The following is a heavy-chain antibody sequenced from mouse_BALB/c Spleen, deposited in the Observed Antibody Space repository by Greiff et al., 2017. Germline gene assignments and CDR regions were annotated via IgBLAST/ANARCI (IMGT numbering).Heavy chain of an antibody. Sequence: QVQLQQSGAELARPGASVKMSCTASGYTFPSYTFHWVKQRLGQGLEWFGYINPSSGYTNYNQKFKDKATLTQDKSSSTTYMQLSSLTAEDAAVYNCSRDCDPLYYAMDYWGQGTSVTVSS. J-gene: IGHJ4*01. CDR2: INPSSGYT. V-gene: IGHV1-4*01. CDR1: GYTFPSYT. CDR3: SRDCDPLYYAMDY.